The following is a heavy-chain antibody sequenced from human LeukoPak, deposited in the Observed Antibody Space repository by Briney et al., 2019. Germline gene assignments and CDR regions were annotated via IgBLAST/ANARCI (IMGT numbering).Heavy chain of an antibody. J-gene: IGHJ6*03. V-gene: IGHV1-8*03. CDR3: ARGPPQLNYYYYMDV. D-gene: IGHD2-2*01. CDR2: MNPNSGNT. Sequence: ASVKVSCKASGYTFTSYDINWVRQATGQGLEWMGWMNPNSGNTGYAQKFQGRVTITRNTSISTAYMELSSLRSEDTAVYYCARGPPQLNYYYYMDVWGKGTTVTVSS. CDR1: GYTFTSYD.